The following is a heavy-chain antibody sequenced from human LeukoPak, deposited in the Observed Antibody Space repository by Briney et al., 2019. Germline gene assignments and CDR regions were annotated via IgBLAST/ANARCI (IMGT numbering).Heavy chain of an antibody. J-gene: IGHJ4*02. CDR2: ITATGDTA. D-gene: IGHD6-19*01. V-gene: IGHV3-23*01. Sequence: GGSLRLSCVASGFTFTKCAMSWIRQAPGKGLEWVAIITATGDTAYYADSVKGRFTISRDNSRNTVYMQMDSLRAEDTAIYYRAGDRNSDWYSPLDYWGQGSQVTVSP. CDR1: GFTFTKCA. CDR3: AGDRNSDWYSPLDY.